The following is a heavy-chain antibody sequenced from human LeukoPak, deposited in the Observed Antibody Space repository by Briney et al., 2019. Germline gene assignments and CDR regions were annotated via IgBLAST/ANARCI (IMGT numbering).Heavy chain of an antibody. J-gene: IGHJ4*02. V-gene: IGHV4-59*08. CDR3: ASVDY. CDR2: IYYSGST. CDR1: GGSISSYY. Sequence: SETLSLTCTVSGGSISSYYWSWIRQPPGKGLEWIGYIYYSGSTNYNPSLKSRVTISVDTSKNQFSLKLSSVTAADTAVYYCASVDYWGQGTLVTVSS.